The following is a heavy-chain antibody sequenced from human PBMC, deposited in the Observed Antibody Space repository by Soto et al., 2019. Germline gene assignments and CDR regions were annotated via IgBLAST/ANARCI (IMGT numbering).Heavy chain of an antibody. D-gene: IGHD3-10*01. CDR1: GYTFTSDG. V-gene: IGHV1-18*01. CDR3: ARYQLYYGSGRYGMDV. CDR2: ISTYNGNR. Sequence: ASVKVSCKASGYTFTSDGISWVRQAPGQGLEWMGWISTYNGNRNYAQKVQGRVTMTTGTSTSTAYMELRSLRSDDTALYYCARYQLYYGSGRYGMDVWGQGSTVTVSS. J-gene: IGHJ6*02.